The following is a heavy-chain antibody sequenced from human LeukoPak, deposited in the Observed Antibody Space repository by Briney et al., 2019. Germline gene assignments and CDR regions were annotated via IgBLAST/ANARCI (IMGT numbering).Heavy chain of an antibody. D-gene: IGHD6-19*01. V-gene: IGHV3-30*18. CDR1: GFTFSSYG. CDR3: ANAVAGTWGIFDY. Sequence: GGSLRLSCAASGFTFSSYGMHWVRQAPGKGLEWVAVISYDGSNKYYADSVKGRFTISRDNSKNTLYLQMNSLRAEDTAVYYCANAVAGTWGIFDYWGQGTLVPVSS. J-gene: IGHJ4*02. CDR2: ISYDGSNK.